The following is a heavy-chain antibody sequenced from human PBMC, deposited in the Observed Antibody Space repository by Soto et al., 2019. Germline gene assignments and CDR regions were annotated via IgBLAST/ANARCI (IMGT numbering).Heavy chain of an antibody. CDR3: ARGSAARGDFDY. J-gene: IGHJ4*02. V-gene: IGHV4-34*02. CDR1: GGFFSGNY. CDR2: INHSGST. Sequence: QVQLQQWGAGLLQPSETLSLTCAVSGGFFSGNYWSWIRQPQGKGLEWIGEINHSGSTNYNPSLKSRVAISVDTSKNQVSLKLTSVTAADTAVSYCARGSAARGDFDYWGQGTLVTVSS. D-gene: IGHD6-6*01.